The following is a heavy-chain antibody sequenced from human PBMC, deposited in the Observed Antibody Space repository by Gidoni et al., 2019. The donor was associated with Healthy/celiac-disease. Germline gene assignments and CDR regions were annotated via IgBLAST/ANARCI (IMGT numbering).Heavy chain of an antibody. Sequence: QVQLQESGPGLVKPSETLSLTCAVSGYSLSSGYYWGWFRQPPGKGLEWIGSIYHSGSTYYNPSLKSRVTISVDTSKNQFSLKLSSVTAADTAVYYCARVGSSSFYWFDPWGQGTLVTVSS. J-gene: IGHJ5*02. CDR1: GYSLSSGYY. D-gene: IGHD6-13*01. CDR3: ARVGSSSFYWFDP. V-gene: IGHV4-38-2*01. CDR2: IYHSGST.